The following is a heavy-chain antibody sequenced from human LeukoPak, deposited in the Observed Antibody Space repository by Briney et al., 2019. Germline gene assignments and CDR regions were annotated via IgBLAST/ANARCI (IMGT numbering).Heavy chain of an antibody. J-gene: IGHJ4*02. D-gene: IGHD5-18*01. CDR3: ARHTIVDTATTFDY. CDR1: GFTFDDFG. CDR2: INWNGGSA. V-gene: IGHV3-20*04. Sequence: PGGSLRLSCAASGFTFDDFGMSWVRQAPGKGLEWVSGINWNGGSAGYADSVKGRFTISRDNAKNSLYLQMNSLRAEDTALYYCARHTIVDTATTFDYWGQGTLVTVSS.